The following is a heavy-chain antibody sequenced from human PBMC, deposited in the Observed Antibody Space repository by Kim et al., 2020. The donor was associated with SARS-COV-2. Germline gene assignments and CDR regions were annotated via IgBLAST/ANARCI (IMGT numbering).Heavy chain of an antibody. CDR1: GGSISSGGYY. V-gene: IGHV4-31*03. Sequence: SETLSLTCTVSGGSISSGGYYWSWIRQHPGKGLEWIGYIYYSGSTYYNPSLKSRVTIPVDTSKNQFSLKLSSVTAADTAVYYCARVVVGATGWFDPWGQGTLVTVSS. CDR2: IYYSGST. D-gene: IGHD2-15*01. J-gene: IGHJ5*02. CDR3: ARVVVGATGWFDP.